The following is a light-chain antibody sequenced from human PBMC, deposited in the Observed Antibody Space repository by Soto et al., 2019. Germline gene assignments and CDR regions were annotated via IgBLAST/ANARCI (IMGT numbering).Light chain of an antibody. CDR3: QQVHDYPIT. V-gene: IGKV1-9*01. J-gene: IGKJ4*01. CDR2: GAS. Sequence: DIQLTQSPSFLSASVGDRVTVTCRSSQDISNYLAWYQQKPGKAPKVLIYGASTLQSGVPPRFGGSGSGTAFTLTISSLQPEDFANYFCQQVHDYPITFGGGTKVDIK. CDR1: QDISNY.